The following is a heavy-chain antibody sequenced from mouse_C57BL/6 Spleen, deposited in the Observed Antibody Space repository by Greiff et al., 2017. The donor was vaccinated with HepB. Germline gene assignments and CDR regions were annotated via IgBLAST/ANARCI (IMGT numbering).Heavy chain of an antibody. V-gene: IGHV1-82*01. CDR2: IYPGDGDT. CDR1: GYAFSSSW. D-gene: IGHD1-1*01. CDR3: ARDYGPFDY. Sequence: VQVVESGPELVKPGASVKISCKASGYAFSSSWMNWVKQRPGKGLEWIGRIYPGDGDTNYNGKFKGKATLTADKSSSTAYMQLSSLTSEDSAVYFCARDYGPFDYWGQGTTLTVSS. J-gene: IGHJ2*01.